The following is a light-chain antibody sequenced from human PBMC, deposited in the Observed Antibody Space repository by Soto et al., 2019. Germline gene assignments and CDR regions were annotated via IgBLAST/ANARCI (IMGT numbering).Light chain of an antibody. CDR2: EVS. V-gene: IGLV2-14*01. J-gene: IGLJ2*01. Sequence: QSVLTQPASVSGSPGQSITISCTGTSSDVGGYNYVSWYQQHSGKAPKLMIYEVSNRPSGVSNRFSGSKSGNTASLTISGLPAEDEADYYCSSYTSSSPHVVFGGGTQLTVL. CDR3: SSYTSSSPHVV. CDR1: SSDVGGYNY.